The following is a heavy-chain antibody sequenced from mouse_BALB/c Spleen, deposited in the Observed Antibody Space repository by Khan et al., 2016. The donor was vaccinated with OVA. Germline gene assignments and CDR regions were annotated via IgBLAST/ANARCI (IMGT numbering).Heavy chain of an antibody. V-gene: IGHV2-9*02. CDR1: GFSLTNYG. D-gene: IGHD2-1*01. Sequence: QVQLKESGPGLVAPSQSLSITCTVSGFSLTNYGVHWVRQPPGKGLEWLGTIWAGGSTNYNSALMSRLSIIKDNSKSQVFLKMNSLQTDDTAIYYCAREVYYGNLNYFDYWGQGTTLTVSS. CDR2: IWAGGST. CDR3: AREVYYGNLNYFDY. J-gene: IGHJ2*01.